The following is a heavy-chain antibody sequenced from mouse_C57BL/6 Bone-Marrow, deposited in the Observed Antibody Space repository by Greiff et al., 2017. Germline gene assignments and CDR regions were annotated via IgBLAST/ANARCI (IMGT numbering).Heavy chain of an antibody. CDR1: GYTFTSYW. D-gene: IGHD2-5*01. CDR2: IYPGSGST. Sequence: VQLQQSGAELVKPGASVKMSCKASGYTFTSYWITWVKQRPGQGLEWIGDIYPGSGSTNYNEKFKSKATLTVDTSSSTAYMQLSSLTSEDSAVYYCARTYYSNYGLFAYWGQGTLVTVSA. CDR3: ARTYYSNYGLFAY. J-gene: IGHJ3*01. V-gene: IGHV1-55*01.